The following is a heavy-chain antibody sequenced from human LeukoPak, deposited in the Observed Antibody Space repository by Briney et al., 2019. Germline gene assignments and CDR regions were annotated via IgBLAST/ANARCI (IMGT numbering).Heavy chain of an antibody. CDR2: IYSSGSI. D-gene: IGHD4-23*01. CDR3: ARDGNSDFDY. Sequence: PSETLSLTCTVSGGSISGYYWSWIRQPAGKGLEWIGRIYSSGSINYNPSLKSRVTMSVDMSKNQFSLKLSSVTAADTAVYYCARDGNSDFDYWGQGTLATVSS. J-gene: IGHJ4*02. V-gene: IGHV4-4*07. CDR1: GGSISGYY.